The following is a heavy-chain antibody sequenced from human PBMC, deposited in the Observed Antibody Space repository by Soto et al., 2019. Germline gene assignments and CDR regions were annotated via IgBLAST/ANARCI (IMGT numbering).Heavy chain of an antibody. J-gene: IGHJ4*02. Sequence: PSETLSLTCTVSGGSISSGGYYWSWIRQHPGKGLEWIGYIYYSGSTYYNPSLKSRVTISVDTSKNQFSLKLSSVTAADTAVYYCASQAEYCSSTSCYGGGFDYWGQGTLVTISS. CDR2: IYYSGST. CDR3: ASQAEYCSSTSCYGGGFDY. V-gene: IGHV4-31*03. CDR1: GGSISSGGYY. D-gene: IGHD2-2*01.